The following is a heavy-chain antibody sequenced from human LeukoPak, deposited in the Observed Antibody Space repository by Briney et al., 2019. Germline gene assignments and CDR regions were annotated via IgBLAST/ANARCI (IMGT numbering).Heavy chain of an antibody. D-gene: IGHD4-17*01. Sequence: PGGSLRLSCAASGFTFSSYSMNWVRQAPGKGLEWVSSISSSSSYIYYADSVKGRFTISRDNAKNSLYLQMNSPRAEDTAVYYCARNSYGDYGPFDYWGQGTLVTVSS. V-gene: IGHV3-21*01. CDR1: GFTFSSYS. CDR2: ISSSSSYI. CDR3: ARNSYGDYGPFDY. J-gene: IGHJ4*02.